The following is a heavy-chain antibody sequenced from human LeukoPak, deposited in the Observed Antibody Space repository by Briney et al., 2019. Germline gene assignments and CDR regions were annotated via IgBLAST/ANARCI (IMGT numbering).Heavy chain of an antibody. CDR2: INPSGGGT. V-gene: IGHV1-46*01. Sequence: ASVKVSCKASGYSLTTYYMHWVRQAPGQGLEWMAIINPSGGGTKYAQKFQGRVTMTRDTPTNTVYMELSSLRSEDTAVYYCAREKIQLKWGLDYWGQGTLVTVSS. J-gene: IGHJ4*02. CDR3: AREKIQLKWGLDY. D-gene: IGHD5-18*01. CDR1: GYSLTTYY.